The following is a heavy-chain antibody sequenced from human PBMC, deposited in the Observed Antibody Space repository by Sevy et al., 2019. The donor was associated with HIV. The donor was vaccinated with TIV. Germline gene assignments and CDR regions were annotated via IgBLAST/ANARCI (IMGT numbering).Heavy chain of an antibody. V-gene: IGHV4-34*01. D-gene: IGHD6-13*01. J-gene: IGHJ6*02. CDR3: ARGGYIAAAGTHYYYGMDV. CDR1: GGSFSGYY. Sequence: SETLSLTCAVYGGSFSGYYWSWIRQPPGKGLEWIGEINNSGSTNYNPSLKSRVTISVDTSKNQFSLKLSSVTAADTAVYYCARGGYIAAAGTHYYYGMDVWGQGTTVTVSS. CDR2: INNSGST.